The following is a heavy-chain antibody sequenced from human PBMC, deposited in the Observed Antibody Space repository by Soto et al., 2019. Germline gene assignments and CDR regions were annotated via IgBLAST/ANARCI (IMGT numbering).Heavy chain of an antibody. CDR2: IIKDGSEK. V-gene: IGHV3-7*03. CDR1: GFTFSNYW. D-gene: IGHD3-10*01. CDR3: ARDWGGLGY. Sequence: WGSLRLSCAASGFTFSNYWITFFRQAPGKWLEWVANIIKDGSEKSYVDSVKGRFTISRDNAKNSLYLEMNSLRVEDTAVYYCARDWGGLGYWGQGTLVTVSS. J-gene: IGHJ4*02.